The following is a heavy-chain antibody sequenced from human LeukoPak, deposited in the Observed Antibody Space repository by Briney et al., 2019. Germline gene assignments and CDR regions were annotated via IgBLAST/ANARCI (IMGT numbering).Heavy chain of an antibody. V-gene: IGHV1-2*02. CDR3: ARGLRIVVVVAATYNWFDP. Sequence: GASVKVSCNASGYTFTSYDINWVRQAPGQGLEWMGWINPNSGGTNYAQKFQGRVTMTRDTSISTAYMELSRLRSDDTAVYYCARGLRIVVVVAATYNWFDPWGQGTLVTVSS. D-gene: IGHD2-15*01. CDR1: GYTFTSYD. J-gene: IGHJ5*02. CDR2: INPNSGGT.